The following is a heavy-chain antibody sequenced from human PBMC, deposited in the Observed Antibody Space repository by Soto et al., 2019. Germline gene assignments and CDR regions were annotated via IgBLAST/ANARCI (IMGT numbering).Heavy chain of an antibody. D-gene: IGHD3-3*01. V-gene: IGHV5-51*01. CDR2: IYPGDSDT. J-gene: IGHJ6*02. CDR1: GYSFTSYW. CDR3: ARLGTTYYDFWSGYHGRNDYYYYGMDV. Sequence: PGESLKISCKGSGYSFTSYWIGWVRQMPGKGLEWMGIIYPGDSDTRYSPSFQGQVTISADKSISAAYLQWSSLKASDTAMYYCARLGTTYYDFWSGYHGRNDYYYYGMDVWGQGTTVTVSS.